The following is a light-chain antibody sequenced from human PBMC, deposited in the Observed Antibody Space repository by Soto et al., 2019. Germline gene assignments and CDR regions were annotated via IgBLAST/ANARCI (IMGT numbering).Light chain of an antibody. CDR3: QQYGGSTRT. V-gene: IGKV3-15*01. CDR2: GAS. CDR1: QSVSSD. Sequence: EKVMTQSPATLSVSPGERASLSCRASQSVSSDLAWYQQKPGQAPRLLIYGASTRATGIPARFSGSGSGTEFTLIISSLQSEDFAVYYCQQYGGSTRTFGQGTKVEIK. J-gene: IGKJ1*01.